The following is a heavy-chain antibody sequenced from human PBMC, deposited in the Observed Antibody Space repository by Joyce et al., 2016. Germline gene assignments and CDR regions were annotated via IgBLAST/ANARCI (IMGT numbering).Heavy chain of an antibody. CDR2: INSDNSRI. CDR1: GILFSKKE. D-gene: IGHD2-2*01. J-gene: IGHJ4*02. V-gene: IGHV3-48*03. Sequence: EVQLVESGGGLVQPGGSLRLSCAASGILFSKKEMNWVRQAPGKGLEGVSSINSDNSRIHYADSVRGRFTISRDNARNSLYLEMDYLRVDDTAIYYCTTPSCANWGQGSLVTVSS. CDR3: TTPSCAN.